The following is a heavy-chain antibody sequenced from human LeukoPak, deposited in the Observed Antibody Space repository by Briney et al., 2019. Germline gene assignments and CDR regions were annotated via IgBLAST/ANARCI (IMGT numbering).Heavy chain of an antibody. V-gene: IGHV3-7*01. Sequence: PGGSLRLSCAASGFTFSSYWMSWVRQAPGKGLEWVANIKQDGSEKYYVDSVKGRFTISRDNAKNSLYLQMNSLRAEDTAVYYCARVGSSMVRGVIRTYYYMDVWGKGTTVTVSS. CDR1: GFTFSSYW. CDR3: ARVGSSMVRGVIRTYYYMDV. J-gene: IGHJ6*03. CDR2: IKQDGSEK. D-gene: IGHD3-10*01.